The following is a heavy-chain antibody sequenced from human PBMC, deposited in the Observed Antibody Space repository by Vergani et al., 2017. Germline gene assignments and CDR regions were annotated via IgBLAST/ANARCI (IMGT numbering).Heavy chain of an antibody. CDR3: AKDRGVGATFDY. J-gene: IGHJ4*02. Sequence: VQLVESGGGLVQPGGSLRLSCAASGFTFSSYGMHWVRQAPGKGLEWVAVVSYDGSNKYYGDSVKGRFTISRDNSKNTLYLQMNSLRGEDTAVYYCAKDRGVGATFDYWGQGTLVTVSS. CDR1: GFTFSSYG. V-gene: IGHV3-30*04. D-gene: IGHD1-26*01. CDR2: VSYDGSNK.